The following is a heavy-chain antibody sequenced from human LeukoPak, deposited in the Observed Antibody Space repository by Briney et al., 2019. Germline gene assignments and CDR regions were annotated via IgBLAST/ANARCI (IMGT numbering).Heavy chain of an antibody. CDR1: GYTFTIYA. Sequence: ASVTVSCTASGYTFTIYAMHWVRQAPGQRLEWMGWINAGNGNTKYSQKFQGRVTITRDTSASTAYMELSSLRSEDTAVYYCAREGIAVAEVGYAWFDPWGQGTLVTVSS. CDR2: INAGNGNT. V-gene: IGHV1-3*01. D-gene: IGHD6-19*01. J-gene: IGHJ5*02. CDR3: AREGIAVAEVGYAWFDP.